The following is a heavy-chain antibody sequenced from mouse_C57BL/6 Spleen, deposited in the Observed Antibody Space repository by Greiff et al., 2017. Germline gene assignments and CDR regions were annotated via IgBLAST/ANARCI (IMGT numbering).Heavy chain of an antibody. CDR2: IYPSDSET. V-gene: IGHV1-61*01. J-gene: IGHJ4*01. D-gene: IGHD1-1*01. CDR3: ARREVITTVVATKAMDY. CDR1: GYTFTSYW. Sequence: QVQLQQPGAELVRPGSSVKLSCKASGYTFTSYWMDWVKQRPGQGLEWIGNIYPSDSETHYNQKFKDKATLTVDKSSSTAYMQLSSLTSEDSAVYYCARREVITTVVATKAMDYWGQGTSVTVSS.